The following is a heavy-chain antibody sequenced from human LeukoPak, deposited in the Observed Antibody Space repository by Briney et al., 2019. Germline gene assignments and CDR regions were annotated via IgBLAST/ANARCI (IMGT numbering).Heavy chain of an antibody. J-gene: IGHJ4*02. D-gene: IGHD5-18*01. Sequence: PGGSLRLSCAASGFTFSSYSMNWVRQAPGKGLQWVSYISSSSTIYYADSVKGRFTISRDNAKNSLYLQMNSLRAEDTAVYYCARDWSRGYSYGQGYWGQGTLVTVSS. CDR2: ISSSSTI. V-gene: IGHV3-48*01. CDR1: GFTFSSYS. CDR3: ARDWSRGYSYGQGY.